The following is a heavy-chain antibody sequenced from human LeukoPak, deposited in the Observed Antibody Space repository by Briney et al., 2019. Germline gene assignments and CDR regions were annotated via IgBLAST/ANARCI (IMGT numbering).Heavy chain of an antibody. V-gene: IGHV3-43*02. CDR1: GFTFDDYA. D-gene: IGHD4-17*01. CDR3: AKDWNGDYVIDY. Sequence: RSGGPLRLSCAASGFTFDDYAMHWVRQAPGKGLEWVSLISGDGGSTYYADSVKGRFTISRGNSKNSLYLQMNSLRTEDTALYYCAKDWNGDYVIDYWGQGTLVTVSS. CDR2: ISGDGGST. J-gene: IGHJ4*02.